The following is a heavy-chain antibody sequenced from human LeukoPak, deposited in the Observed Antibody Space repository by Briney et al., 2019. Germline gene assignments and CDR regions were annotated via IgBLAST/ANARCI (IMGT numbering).Heavy chain of an antibody. J-gene: IGHJ6*04. CDR2: ISYDGSNK. Sequence: GRSLRLSCAASGFTFSSYGMHWVRQAPGEGLEWVAVISYDGSNKYYADSVKGRFTISRDNSKNTLYLQMNSLRAEDTAVYYCAKETDCSGGSCSFYYYYYGMDVWGKGTTVTVSS. D-gene: IGHD2-15*01. CDR1: GFTFSSYG. CDR3: AKETDCSGGSCSFYYYYYGMDV. V-gene: IGHV3-30*18.